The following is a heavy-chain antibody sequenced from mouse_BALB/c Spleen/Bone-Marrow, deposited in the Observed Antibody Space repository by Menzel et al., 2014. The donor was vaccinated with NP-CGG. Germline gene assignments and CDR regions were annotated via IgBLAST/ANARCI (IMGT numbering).Heavy chain of an antibody. CDR2: IDPSNGRT. CDR3: ATLGD. J-gene: IGHJ3*01. CDR1: GYTFTNYW. Sequence: VQLQQSGAELVKPGASVKLSCETSGYTFTNYWMHWVRQRPGQGLEWIGEIDPSNGRTNFYEKFNNKATLTVDNSSSTAYMQLSSLTSEDSAVYYCATLGDWGQGTLATVSA. V-gene: IGHV1S81*02. D-gene: IGHD4-1*01.